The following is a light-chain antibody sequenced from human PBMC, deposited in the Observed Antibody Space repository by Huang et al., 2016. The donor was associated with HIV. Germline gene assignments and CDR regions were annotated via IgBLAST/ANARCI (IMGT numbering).Light chain of an antibody. V-gene: IGKV1-39*01. CDR3: QQSYSTLIT. J-gene: IGKJ5*01. Sequence: IQMTQSPSSLSASVGDRVTITCRASQSIDGYLNWYQQKPGKAPKLLISSASTLHTGVLPRFSGSGSGTDYTLIIDNLQPDDFATYFCQQSYSTLITFGQGSRLDTK. CDR2: SAS. CDR1: QSIDGY.